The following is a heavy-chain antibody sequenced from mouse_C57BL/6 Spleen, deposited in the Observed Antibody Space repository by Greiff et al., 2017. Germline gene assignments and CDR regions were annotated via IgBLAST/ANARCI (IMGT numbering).Heavy chain of an antibody. CDR2: INPNNGGT. Sequence: EVQLQESGPELVKPGASVKMSCKASGYTFTDYNMHWVKQSHGKSLEWIGYINPNNGGTSYNQKFKGKATLTVNKSSSTAYMELRSLTSEDSAVYYCARSGDYDYYAMDYWGQGTSVTVSS. CDR1: GYTFTDYN. CDR3: ARSGDYDYYAMDY. V-gene: IGHV1-22*01. J-gene: IGHJ4*01. D-gene: IGHD2-4*01.